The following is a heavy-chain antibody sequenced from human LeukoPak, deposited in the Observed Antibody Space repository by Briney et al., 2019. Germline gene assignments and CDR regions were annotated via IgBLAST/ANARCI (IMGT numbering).Heavy chain of an antibody. CDR3: ARLIDSGTVRHLLYSFMDV. D-gene: IGHD3-10*01. Sequence: SETLSLTCSVSWAPMKSYFWPWIRQPPGKGLESLGFISNNGKTNYKPSFEGRVSMSLDTSKSQFSLTLSSVTAADTAVYFCARLIDSGTVRHLLYSFMDVGGKGTTVIVS. J-gene: IGHJ6*03. CDR2: ISNNGKT. V-gene: IGHV4-59*08. CDR1: WAPMKSYF.